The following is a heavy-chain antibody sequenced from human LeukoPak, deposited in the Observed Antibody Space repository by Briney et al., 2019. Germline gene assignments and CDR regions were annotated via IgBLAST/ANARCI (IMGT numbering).Heavy chain of an antibody. CDR1: GGSISSGGYY. V-gene: IGHV4-31*03. D-gene: IGHD4-23*01. CDR3: AVRYGGNVIDY. J-gene: IGHJ4*02. CDR2: IYYSGST. Sequence: SSETLSLTCTVSGGSISSGGYYWSWIRQHPGKGLEWIGYIYYSGSTYYNPSLKSRVTISVDTSKNQFSLKLSSVTAADTAVYYCAVRYGGNVIDYWGQGTLVTVSS.